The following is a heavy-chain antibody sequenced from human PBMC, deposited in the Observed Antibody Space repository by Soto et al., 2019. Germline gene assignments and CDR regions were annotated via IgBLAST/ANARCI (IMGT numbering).Heavy chain of an antibody. D-gene: IGHD2-15*01. CDR3: ERDSGAEPNFDY. Sequence: SETLSLTCTVSGGSISSGGYYWSWIRQHPGKGLEWIGYIYYSGSTYYNPSLKSRVTISVDTSKNQFSLKLSSVTAADTAVYYCERDSGAEPNFDYWGQGTLVTVSS. CDR2: IYYSGST. V-gene: IGHV4-31*03. CDR1: GGSISSGGYY. J-gene: IGHJ4*02.